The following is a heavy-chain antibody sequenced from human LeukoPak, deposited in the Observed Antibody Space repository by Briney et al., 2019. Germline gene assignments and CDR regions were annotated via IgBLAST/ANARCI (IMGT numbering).Heavy chain of an antibody. Sequence: GGSLRLSCAASGFTFSSYSMNWVRQAPGKGLEWVSYISSSSSTIYYADSVKGRFTISRDNAKNSLNLQMNSLRAEDTAVYYCARDFKPRYCSGGSCYPPFGMDVWGQGTTVTVSS. CDR2: ISSSSSTI. D-gene: IGHD2-15*01. J-gene: IGHJ6*02. CDR1: GFTFSSYS. V-gene: IGHV3-48*01. CDR3: ARDFKPRYCSGGSCYPPFGMDV.